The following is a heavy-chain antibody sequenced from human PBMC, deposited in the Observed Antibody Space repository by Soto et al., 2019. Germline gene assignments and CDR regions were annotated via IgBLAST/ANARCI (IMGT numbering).Heavy chain of an antibody. D-gene: IGHD3-9*01. CDR2: IYYSGST. V-gene: IGHV4-59*06. J-gene: IGHJ5*02. Sequence: SETLSLTCTVSGGSISSYYWSWIRLPPGKGLEWIGYIYYSGSTYYNPSLKSRVTISVDTSKNQFSLKLSSVTAADTAVYYCAREANYDILTGFYIDPWGQGTLVTVSS. CDR1: GGSISSYY. CDR3: AREANYDILTGFYIDP.